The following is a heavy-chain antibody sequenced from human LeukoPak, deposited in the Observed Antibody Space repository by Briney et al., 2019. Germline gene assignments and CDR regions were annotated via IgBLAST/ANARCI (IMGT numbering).Heavy chain of an antibody. CDR1: GYTFTGYY. Sequence: GASVKVSCKASGYTFTGYYMHWVRQAPGQGLEWMGGINPNSGGTNYAQKFQGRVTMTRDTSISTAYMELSRLRSDDTAVYYCARPGATTGYSSGWYSYWGQGTLVTVSS. CDR2: INPNSGGT. D-gene: IGHD6-19*01. V-gene: IGHV1-2*02. CDR3: ARPGATTGYSSGWYSY. J-gene: IGHJ4*02.